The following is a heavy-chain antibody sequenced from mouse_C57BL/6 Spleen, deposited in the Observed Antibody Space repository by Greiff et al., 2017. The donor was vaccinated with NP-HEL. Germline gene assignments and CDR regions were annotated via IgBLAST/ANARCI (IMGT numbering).Heavy chain of an antibody. CDR3: ARGYPYYFDY. J-gene: IGHJ2*01. CDR1: GFTFSDYG. Sequence: EVQLQESGGGLVKPGGSLKLSCAASGFTFSDYGMHWVRQAPEKGLEWVAYISSGSSTIYYADTVKGRFTISRDNAKNTLFLQMTSLRSEDTAMYYCARGYPYYFDYWGQGTTLTVSS. CDR2: ISSGSSTI. D-gene: IGHD2-2*01. V-gene: IGHV5-17*01.